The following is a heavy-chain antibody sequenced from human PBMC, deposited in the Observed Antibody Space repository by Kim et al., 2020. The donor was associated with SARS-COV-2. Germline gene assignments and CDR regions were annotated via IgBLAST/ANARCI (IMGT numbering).Heavy chain of an antibody. CDR3: ARDRRGHYDFWSGSYNPSHYYDCGMDV. D-gene: IGHD3-3*01. CDR1: GGSISSYY. J-gene: IGHJ6*02. CDR2: IYYSGST. V-gene: IGHV4-59*01. Sequence: SETLSLTCTVSGGSISSYYWSWIRQPPGKGLEWIGYIYYSGSTNYNPSLKSRVTISVDTSKNQFSLKLSSVTAEDTAVYYCARDRRGHYDFWSGSYNPSHYYDCGMDVWGQGTTVTVSS.